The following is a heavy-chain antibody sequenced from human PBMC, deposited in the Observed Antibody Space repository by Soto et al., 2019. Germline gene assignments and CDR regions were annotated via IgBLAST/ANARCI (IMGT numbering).Heavy chain of an antibody. CDR3: ARDPRYYYGSGSPEPNDY. V-gene: IGHV3-21*01. CDR1: GFTFSSYS. CDR2: ISSSSSYI. D-gene: IGHD3-10*01. Sequence: GGSLRLSCAASGFTFSSYSMNWVRQAPGKGLEWVSSISSSSSYIYYADSVKGRFTISRDNAKNSLYLQMNSLRAEDTAVYYCARDPRYYYGSGSPEPNDYWGQGTLVTVSS. J-gene: IGHJ4*02.